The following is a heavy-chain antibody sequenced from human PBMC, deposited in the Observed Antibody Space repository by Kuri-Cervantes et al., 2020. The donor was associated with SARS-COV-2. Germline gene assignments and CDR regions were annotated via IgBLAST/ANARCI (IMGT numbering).Heavy chain of an antibody. J-gene: IGHJ1*01. CDR3: ASRETAGTFSGYFQH. Sequence: SVKVSCKASGGTFSSYAISWVRQAPGQGLEWMGGIIPIFGTANYAQKFQGRVTITTDESTSTAYMELSSLRSEDTAVYYCASRETAGTFSGYFQHWGQGTLVTVSS. V-gene: IGHV1-69*05. CDR2: IIPIFGTA. CDR1: GGTFSSYA. D-gene: IGHD6-13*01.